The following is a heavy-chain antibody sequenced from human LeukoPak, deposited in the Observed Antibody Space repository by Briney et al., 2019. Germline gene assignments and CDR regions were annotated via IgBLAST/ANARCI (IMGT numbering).Heavy chain of an antibody. V-gene: IGHV3-30*04. D-gene: IGHD3-16*02. Sequence: PGGSLRLSCAAPGFTFSNYAMHWVRQAPGKGLEWVAIISYDGSKKYYADSVKGRFTISTDNSKNTLYLQMNSLRAEDTAVYYCARSLSSRFSGPRRPYYFDSWGQGTLVTVSS. CDR1: GFTFSNYA. CDR2: ISYDGSKK. CDR3: ARSLSSRFSGPRRPYYFDS. J-gene: IGHJ4*02.